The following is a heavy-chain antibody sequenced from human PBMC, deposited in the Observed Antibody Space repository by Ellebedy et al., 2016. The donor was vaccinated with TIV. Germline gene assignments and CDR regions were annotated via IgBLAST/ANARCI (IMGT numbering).Heavy chain of an antibody. CDR1: GLTLSSHA. CDR2: ITASGGNT. Sequence: GESLKISCAASGLTLSSHAMSWVRQAPGKGLEWVSSITASGGNTYYADSVKGRFTISRDNSKNTLYLQMNRLRAEDTPVYYCARDPVGVGPAFDIWGQGTMVTVSS. D-gene: IGHD4-23*01. CDR3: ARDPVGVGPAFDI. V-gene: IGHV3-23*01. J-gene: IGHJ3*02.